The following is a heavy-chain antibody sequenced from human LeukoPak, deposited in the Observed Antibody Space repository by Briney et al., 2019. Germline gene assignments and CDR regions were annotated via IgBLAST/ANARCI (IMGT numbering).Heavy chain of an antibody. V-gene: IGHV4-4*09. CDR1: GGSISSYY. D-gene: IGHD3-16*01. CDR2: IYTSGST. Sequence: SETLSLTCTVSGGSISSYYWSWIRQPPGKGLEWIGYIYTSGSTNYNPSLKSRVTISVDTSKNQFSLKLSSVTAADTAVYYCARGGSPYYYMDVWGKGTTVTVSS. CDR3: ARGGSPYYYMDV. J-gene: IGHJ6*03.